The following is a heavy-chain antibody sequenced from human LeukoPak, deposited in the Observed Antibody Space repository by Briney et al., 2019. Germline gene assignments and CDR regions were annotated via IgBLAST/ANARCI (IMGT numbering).Heavy chain of an antibody. CDR2: ISSSSSYI. Sequence: GGSLRLSCAASGFTFSSDSMNWVRQAPGKGLEWVSSISSSSSYIYYADSVKGRFTISRDNAKNSLYLQMNSLRAEDTAVYYCARDRAAAGVPPRRRFDPWGQGTLVTVSS. V-gene: IGHV3-21*01. J-gene: IGHJ5*02. D-gene: IGHD6-13*01. CDR1: GFTFSSDS. CDR3: ARDRAAAGVPPRRRFDP.